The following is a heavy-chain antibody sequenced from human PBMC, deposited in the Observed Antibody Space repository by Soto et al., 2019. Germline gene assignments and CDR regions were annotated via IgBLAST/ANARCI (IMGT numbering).Heavy chain of an antibody. Sequence: GASVKVSCKASGFTFTSSAMQWVRQARGQRLEWIGWIVVGSGNTNYAQKFQERVTITRDMSTSTAYMELSSLRSEDTAVYYCAAVKFSRVLLYFDWLLYGGDAFDIWGQGTMVTVSS. CDR2: IVVGSGNT. CDR1: GFTFTSSA. J-gene: IGHJ3*02. V-gene: IGHV1-58*02. D-gene: IGHD3-9*01. CDR3: AAVKFSRVLLYFDWLLYGGDAFDI.